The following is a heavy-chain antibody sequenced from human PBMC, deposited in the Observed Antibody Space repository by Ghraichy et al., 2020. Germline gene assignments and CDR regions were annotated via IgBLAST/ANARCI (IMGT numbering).Heavy chain of an antibody. V-gene: IGHV3-7*03. D-gene: IGHD1-26*01. Sequence: GGSLRLSYAASGFTFGSYWMGWVRQAPGKGLEWVANIKEDRSENHYVDSVKGRFTISRDNAENSLYLQMNSLRVEDTAVYYCARGSYPFNYWGQGTLVTVSS. CDR1: GFTFGSYW. J-gene: IGHJ4*02. CDR2: IKEDRSEN. CDR3: ARGSYPFNY.